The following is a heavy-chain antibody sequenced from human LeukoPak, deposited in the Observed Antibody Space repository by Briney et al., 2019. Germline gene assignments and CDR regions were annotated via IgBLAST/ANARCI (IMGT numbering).Heavy chain of an antibody. D-gene: IGHD6-13*01. CDR2: FDPEDGET. Sequence: ASVKVSCKVSGYTLTELSMHWVRQALGKGLEWMGGFDPEDGETIYAQKFQGRVTMTEDTSTDTAYMELSSLRSEDTAVYYCATDTAIAAAGTGNWYFDLWGRGTLVTVSS. J-gene: IGHJ2*01. CDR1: GYTLTELS. V-gene: IGHV1-24*01. CDR3: ATDTAIAAAGTGNWYFDL.